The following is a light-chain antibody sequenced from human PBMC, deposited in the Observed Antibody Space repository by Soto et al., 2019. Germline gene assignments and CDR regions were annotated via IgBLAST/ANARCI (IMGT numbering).Light chain of an antibody. Sequence: EILLTQSPATLSLSPGERATLSCRASQSVSSYLAWYQQKPGQAPRLLIYDASSRANGIPDRFSGSGSGTEFTLTISRLEPEDFAVYYCQQYNNWPITFGQGTRLEIK. V-gene: IGKV3-11*01. J-gene: IGKJ5*01. CDR3: QQYNNWPIT. CDR2: DAS. CDR1: QSVSSY.